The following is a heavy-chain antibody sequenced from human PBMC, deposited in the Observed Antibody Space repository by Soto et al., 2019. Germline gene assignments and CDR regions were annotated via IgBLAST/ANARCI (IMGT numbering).Heavy chain of an antibody. J-gene: IGHJ6*02. D-gene: IGHD4-4*01. V-gene: IGHV1-2*02. CDR1: GYPFTGPY. Sequence: ASVKVSCKASGYPFTGPYIYWVRQAPGQGLEWMGWTNPSSGGTEFAEKFQGRVTVTRDTSIRTVFLELNSLTSDDTGVYFCARDFRTYSHGVDVWGQGTAVTVSS. CDR2: TNPSSGGT. CDR3: ARDFRTYSHGVDV.